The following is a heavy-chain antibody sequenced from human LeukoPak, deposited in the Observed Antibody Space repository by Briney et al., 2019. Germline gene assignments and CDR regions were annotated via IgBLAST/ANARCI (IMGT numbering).Heavy chain of an antibody. D-gene: IGHD3-10*01. CDR2: FDPEDGET. V-gene: IGHV1-24*01. J-gene: IGHJ4*02. CDR1: GYTLTELS. CDR3: ATNKRMVRGVIIRAYYFDY. Sequence: VASVKVSCKVSGYTLTELSMHCVRHTPGKGLERMGGFDPEDGETIYAQKFQGRVTMTEERSTDPAYMELSSLRSEDTAVYYCATNKRMVRGVIIRAYYFDYWGQGTPVTVSS.